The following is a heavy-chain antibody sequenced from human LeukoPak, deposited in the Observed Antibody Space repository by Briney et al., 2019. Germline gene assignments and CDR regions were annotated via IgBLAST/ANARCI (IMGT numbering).Heavy chain of an antibody. J-gene: IGHJ6*03. Sequence: ASVKVSCKVSGYTLTELSMHWVRQAPGKGLEWMGGFDPEDGETIYAQKFQGRVTMTEDTSTDTAYMELSSLRSEDTAVYYCARGVGYSSGWYGDYYYYMDVWGKGTTVTISS. CDR1: GYTLTELS. V-gene: IGHV1-24*01. CDR3: ARGVGYSSGWYGDYYYYMDV. D-gene: IGHD6-19*01. CDR2: FDPEDGET.